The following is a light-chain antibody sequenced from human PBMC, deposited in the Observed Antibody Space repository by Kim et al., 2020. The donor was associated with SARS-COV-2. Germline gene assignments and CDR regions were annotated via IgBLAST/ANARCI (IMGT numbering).Light chain of an antibody. CDR3: QSYDSSLSGWV. Sequence: VTLSCPGTHPKSGSGYAFHWYQHLPGTAPKLLIYGNSTRPSGVPDRFSGSKSGTSASLAIPGLQAEDEADYYCQSYDSSLSGWVFGGGTQLTVL. J-gene: IGLJ3*02. CDR2: GNS. V-gene: IGLV1-40*01. CDR1: HPKSGSGYA.